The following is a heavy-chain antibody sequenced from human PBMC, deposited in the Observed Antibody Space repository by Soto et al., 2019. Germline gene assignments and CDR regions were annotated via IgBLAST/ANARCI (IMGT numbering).Heavy chain of an antibody. CDR2: IVVGSGNT. CDR1: GFTFTSSA. J-gene: IGHJ4*02. D-gene: IGHD3-22*01. CDR3: AAFRPNYYDSSGYYNPPDY. Sequence: SVKVSCKASGFTFTSSAVQWVRQARGQRLEWIGWIVVGSGNTNYAQKFQERVTITRDMSTSTAYMELSSLRSEDTAVYYCAAFRPNYYDSSGYYNPPDYWGQGTLVTVST. V-gene: IGHV1-58*01.